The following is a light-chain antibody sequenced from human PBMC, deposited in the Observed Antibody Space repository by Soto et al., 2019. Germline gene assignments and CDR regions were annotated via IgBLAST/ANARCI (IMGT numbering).Light chain of an antibody. J-gene: IGLJ1*01. CDR1: SSNIGSNT. CDR3: AAWDDSRNGLYV. CDR2: SNN. Sequence: QSVLTQAPSASGTPGQGVTISCSGSSSNIGSNTVNWYRQLPGTAPKLLIYSNNQRPSGVPGRFSGSKSGTSAYLAISDLQSDDEADYYCAAWDDSRNGLYVFGTGTKLTVL. V-gene: IGLV1-44*01.